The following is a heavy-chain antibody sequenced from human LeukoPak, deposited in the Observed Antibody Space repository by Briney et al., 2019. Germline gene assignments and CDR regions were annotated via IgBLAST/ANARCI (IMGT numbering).Heavy chain of an antibody. CDR1: GFTFSDYS. CDR2: ISSRSTYR. J-gene: IGHJ1*01. V-gene: IGHV3-21*06. D-gene: IGHD4-17*01. Sequence: GGSLRLSCAASGFTFSDYSMNWVRQAPGKGLEWVSSISSRSTYRYYADSVKGRFTISRDNAKNSLCLQMNSLRAEDTAVYCCARDMTTATTCYLQHWGQGTLVTVSS. CDR3: ARDMTTATTCYLQH.